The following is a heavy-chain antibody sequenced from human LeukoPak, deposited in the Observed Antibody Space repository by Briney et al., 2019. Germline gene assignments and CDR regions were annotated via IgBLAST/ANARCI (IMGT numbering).Heavy chain of an antibody. CDR3: ARDQYDTWSRRGNFDS. J-gene: IGHJ4*02. CDR2: IKLDGSVK. CDR1: GFIFGKYW. V-gene: IGHV3-7*03. D-gene: IGHD3-3*01. Sequence: GGSLRLSCAASGFIFGKYWMSWVRQAPGKGLEWVANIKLDGSVKNYVDSVKGRFTISRDNTKNSLYLQMNSLRAEDTAVFYCARDQYDTWSRRGNFDSWGQGTLVIVSS.